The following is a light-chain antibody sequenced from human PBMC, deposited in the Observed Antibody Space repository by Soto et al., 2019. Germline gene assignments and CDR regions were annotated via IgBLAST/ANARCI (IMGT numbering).Light chain of an antibody. CDR3: GSWDSSLSAYV. V-gene: IGLV1-51*01. J-gene: IGLJ1*01. CDR1: SSNIGSNY. Sequence: QSVLTQPLSASGTPGQRVTISCSGSSSNIGSNYVYWYQQLPGTAPKLLIYDDDKRPSGIPDRFSGSKSGTSATLGITGFQTGDEADYYCGSWDSSLSAYVFGTGTKVTVL. CDR2: DDD.